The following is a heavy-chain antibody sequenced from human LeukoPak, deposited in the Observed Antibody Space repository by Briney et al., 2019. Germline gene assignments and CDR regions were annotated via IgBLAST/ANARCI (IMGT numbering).Heavy chain of an antibody. D-gene: IGHD3-3*01. Sequence: SYTLSLTCTVSGDSIRNYHLTWIRQPPGKGLEWIGEINDSGSSNYNPSLNSRITIPVDTSEDQIPLQPSAVTGADPALYYCARGGRITLFGVVIMRAFDIWAQGTMVSVPS. J-gene: IGHJ3*02. CDR1: GDSIRNYH. CDR2: INDSGSS. V-gene: IGHV4-34*01. CDR3: ARGGRITLFGVVIMRAFDI.